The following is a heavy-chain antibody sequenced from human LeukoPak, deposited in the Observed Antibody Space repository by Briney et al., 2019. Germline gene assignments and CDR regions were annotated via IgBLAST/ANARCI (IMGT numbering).Heavy chain of an antibody. Sequence: GGSLRLSCAASGFPFSTIWMNWVRQAPGKGLEWVGRIKSKTEGGTMDYAAPVKGTFTISRDDSKNTLYLQMNSLKTEDTAVYYCTTGNSLGRDGNYFFDFWGPGTLVTVSS. D-gene: IGHD1-7*01. CDR1: GFPFSTIW. CDR3: TTGNSLGRDGNYFFDF. CDR2: IKSKTEGGTM. V-gene: IGHV3-15*01. J-gene: IGHJ4*02.